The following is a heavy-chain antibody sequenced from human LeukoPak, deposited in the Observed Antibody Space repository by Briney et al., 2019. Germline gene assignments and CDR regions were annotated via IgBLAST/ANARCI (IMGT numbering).Heavy chain of an antibody. Sequence: PGRSLRLSCAASGFTFSSYGMHWVRQAPGKGLEWVAVISYDGNDKYYADSVKGRFTISRDISKNTLYLQMDTLRTEDTAVYYCAKDSVWFGDLLGGMDVWGQGTTVTVSS. CDR1: GFTFSSYG. V-gene: IGHV3-30*18. CDR2: ISYDGNDK. D-gene: IGHD3-10*01. CDR3: AKDSVWFGDLLGGMDV. J-gene: IGHJ6*02.